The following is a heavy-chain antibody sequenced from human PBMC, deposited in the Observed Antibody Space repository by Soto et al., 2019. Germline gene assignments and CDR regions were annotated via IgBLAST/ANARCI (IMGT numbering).Heavy chain of an antibody. CDR3: ARDPGYSSSPANWFDP. CDR1: GGSMRDYF. Sequence: TSETLSLTCTVSGGSMRDYFWTWIRQPPGKGLEWIGYIYYTGRTNYNPSLKSRLTISVDTSNNQFSLRLDSVTAADTAVYYCARDPGYSSSPANWFDPWGQGTLVTV. CDR2: IYYTGRT. J-gene: IGHJ5*02. D-gene: IGHD5-18*01. V-gene: IGHV4-59*01.